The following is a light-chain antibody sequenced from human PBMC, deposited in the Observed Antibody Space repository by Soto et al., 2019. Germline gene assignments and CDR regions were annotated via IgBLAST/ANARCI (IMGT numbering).Light chain of an antibody. J-gene: IGKJ1*01. CDR3: QQYNNWPQT. V-gene: IGKV3-15*01. CDR2: GAS. CDR1: QRVSSN. Sequence: EIVMTQSPATLSVSPGERATLSCRASQRVSSNLAWYQQKPGQAPKLLSSGASTRAIGIPARFSGSGSETELTLTIRSLQSEAFAVYYCQQYNNWPQTFGQGTKVDIK.